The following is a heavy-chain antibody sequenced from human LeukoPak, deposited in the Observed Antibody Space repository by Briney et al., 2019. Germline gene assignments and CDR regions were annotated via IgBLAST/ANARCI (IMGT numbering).Heavy chain of an antibody. J-gene: IGHJ4*02. V-gene: IGHV3-66*01. CDR3: ARAKEMATITDY. Sequence: PGGSLRLSCAASGFTVSSNYMSWVRQAPGKGLEWVSVISSGGTTYYAASVKGRFTISRDNSKNTLYLQMNRLRAEDTAVYYCARAKEMATITDYWGQGTLVTVSS. D-gene: IGHD5-24*01. CDR2: ISSGGTT. CDR1: GFTVSSNY.